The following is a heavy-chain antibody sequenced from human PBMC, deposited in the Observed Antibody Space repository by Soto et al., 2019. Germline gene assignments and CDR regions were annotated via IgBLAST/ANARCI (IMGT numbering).Heavy chain of an antibody. Sequence: QVQLVQSGAELKKPGSSVKVSCRASGDTFSSYTVSWVRQAPGQGLEWMGRIIPILGITNYAQKFQGRVTITADKSRTTAYMELSTLRSDDTAIYYCASRRYCGADCYSNYYYGMDVWGQGTSVTVSS. J-gene: IGHJ6*02. D-gene: IGHD2-21*02. CDR3: ASRRYCGADCYSNYYYGMDV. CDR2: IIPILGIT. V-gene: IGHV1-69*02. CDR1: GDTFSSYT.